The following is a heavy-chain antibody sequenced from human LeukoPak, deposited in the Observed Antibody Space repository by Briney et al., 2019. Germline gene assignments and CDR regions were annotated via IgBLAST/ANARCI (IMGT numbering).Heavy chain of an antibody. V-gene: IGHV1-58*02. Sequence: SVKVSCKASGFTFSNSAIQWLRQARGERLEWIGWIVVGSANTNYAQNFQERVTITRDMSTSTAYMELSSLRSEDTAVYYCAADNQQITVWGQGTLVTVSS. D-gene: IGHD5-24*01. CDR1: GFTFSNSA. CDR3: AADNQQITV. J-gene: IGHJ4*02. CDR2: IVVGSANT.